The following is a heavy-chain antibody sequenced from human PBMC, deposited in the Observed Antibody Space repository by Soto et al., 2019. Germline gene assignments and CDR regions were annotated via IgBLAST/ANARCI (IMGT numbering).Heavy chain of an antibody. Sequence: QVQLVQSGAEVKKPGASVKVSCKASGYTFTGYYMHWVRQAPGQGLEWMGWINPNSGGTNYAQKCQGRVTRTRDTSISTAYMERSRLRSDDTAVYYCAREWGVVVPAAIQSWYFDLWGRGTLVTVSS. CDR3: AREWGVVVPAAIQSWYFDL. V-gene: IGHV1-2*02. CDR2: INPNSGGT. D-gene: IGHD2-2*01. CDR1: GYTFTGYY. J-gene: IGHJ2*01.